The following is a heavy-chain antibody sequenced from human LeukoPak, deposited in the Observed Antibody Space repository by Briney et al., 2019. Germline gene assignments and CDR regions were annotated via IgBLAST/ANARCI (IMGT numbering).Heavy chain of an antibody. Sequence: PSETLSLTCAVSGGSISSSNWCRCVRQPPGKGLEGIGEIYHSGSNNYNPSLKSRVTISVDNSKNQFSLLLSSVTAADTAVYYCAPLSGGNSHVGYWGQGTLVTVSS. CDR1: GGSISSSNW. J-gene: IGHJ4*02. CDR3: APLSGGNSHVGY. V-gene: IGHV4-4*02. D-gene: IGHD4-23*01. CDR2: IYHSGSN.